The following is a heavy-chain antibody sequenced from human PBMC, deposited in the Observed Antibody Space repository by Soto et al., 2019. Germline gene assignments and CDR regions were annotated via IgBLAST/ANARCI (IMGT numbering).Heavy chain of an antibody. CDR1: GFTFSSYW. CDR2: IKQDGSEK. D-gene: IGHD2-2*01. V-gene: IGHV3-7*01. CDR3: GARRVGCSSASCSSSYWYVDL. Sequence: PGGSLRLSCAASGFTFSSYWMSWVRQAPGKGLEWGANIKQDGSEKNYVDSVKGRFTISRDNANNSLYLQMNSLRAEDTALYYCGARRVGCSSASCSSSYWYVDLWGRGTPVTVSS. J-gene: IGHJ2*01.